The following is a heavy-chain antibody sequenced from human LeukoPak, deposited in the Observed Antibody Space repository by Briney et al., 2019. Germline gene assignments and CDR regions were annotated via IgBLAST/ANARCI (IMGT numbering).Heavy chain of an antibody. J-gene: IGHJ4*02. CDR2: MNPNSGNT. CDR3: ARVKHGSGPSGY. V-gene: IGHV1-8*01. D-gene: IGHD3-10*01. CDR1: GYTFTSYD. Sequence: ASVKVSCKASGYTFTSYDINWVRQATGQGLEWMGWMNPNSGNTGYAQKFQGRVTMTRNTSISTAYMELSSLRSEDTAAYYCARVKHGSGPSGYWGQGTLVTVSS.